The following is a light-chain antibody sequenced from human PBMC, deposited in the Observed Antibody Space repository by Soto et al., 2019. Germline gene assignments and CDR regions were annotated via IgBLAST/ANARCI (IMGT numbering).Light chain of an antibody. Sequence: QSVLTQPASVSGSPGQSITISCTGTSSDVGSYNIVSWYQQHPGKAPKLIIFEGSKRPSGVSNRFSGSKSGNTASLTISGLQAEDEADYHCCSYAGSSTLIFGGGTKLTVL. J-gene: IGLJ2*01. V-gene: IGLV2-23*01. CDR3: CSYAGSSTLI. CDR1: SSDVGSYNI. CDR2: EGS.